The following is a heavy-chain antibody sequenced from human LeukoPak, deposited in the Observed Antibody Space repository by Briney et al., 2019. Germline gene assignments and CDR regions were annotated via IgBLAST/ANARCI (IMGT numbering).Heavy chain of an antibody. D-gene: IGHD7-27*01. CDR2: ISASSASI. J-gene: IGHJ6*03. Sequence: PGGSLRLSCTASGFTFSDYTINWVRQAPGKGLEWVSSISASSASISYADSVRGRFTISRDNPKNSLFLQMNSLRAEDTALYYCTRPQLGMGYSYYMDVWGKGTTVTVSS. CDR3: TRPQLGMGYSYYMDV. V-gene: IGHV3-21*01. CDR1: GFTFSDYT.